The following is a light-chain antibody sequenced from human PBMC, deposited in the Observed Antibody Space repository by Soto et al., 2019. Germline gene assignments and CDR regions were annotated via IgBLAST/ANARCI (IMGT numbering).Light chain of an antibody. Sequence: QSALTQPASVSGSPGQSITISCTGASSDVGGYNYVSWYQQHPGRAPKLMLYEVSKRPSGVSNRFSGSKSGNTASLTISGLQGDDEADYYCSTYTGFYTLVFGGGTKLTVL. J-gene: IGLJ2*01. CDR3: STYTGFYTLV. V-gene: IGLV2-14*01. CDR2: EVS. CDR1: SSDVGGYNY.